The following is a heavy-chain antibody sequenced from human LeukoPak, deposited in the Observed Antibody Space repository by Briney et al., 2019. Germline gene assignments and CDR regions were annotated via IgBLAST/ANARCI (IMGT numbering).Heavy chain of an antibody. D-gene: IGHD3-9*01. CDR2: ISSSSSYI. CDR3: AKDRSVLRYLDWLSQFDY. J-gene: IGHJ4*02. CDR1: GFTFSSYS. Sequence: PGGSLRLSCAASGFTFSSYSMNWVRQAPGKGLEWVSSISSSSSYIYYADSVKGRFTISRDNAKNSLYLQMNSLRAEDTAVYYCAKDRSVLRYLDWLSQFDYWGQGTLVTVSS. V-gene: IGHV3-21*04.